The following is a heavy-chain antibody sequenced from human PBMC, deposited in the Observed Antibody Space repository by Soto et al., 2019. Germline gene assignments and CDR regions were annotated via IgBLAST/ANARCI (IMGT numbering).Heavy chain of an antibody. Sequence: PGESLKISCKGSGYSFTSYWIGWVRQMPGKGLEWMGIIYPGDSDTRYSPSFQGQVTISADKSISTAYLQWSSLKASDTAMYYCAREIYGSGSRRYGMDVWGQGTTVTVSS. V-gene: IGHV5-51*01. CDR3: AREIYGSGSRRYGMDV. CDR2: IYPGDSDT. CDR1: GYSFTSYW. D-gene: IGHD3-10*01. J-gene: IGHJ6*02.